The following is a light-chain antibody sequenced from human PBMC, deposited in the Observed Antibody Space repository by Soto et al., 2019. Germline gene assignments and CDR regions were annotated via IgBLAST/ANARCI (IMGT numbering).Light chain of an antibody. CDR1: HSVSNY. Sequence: DIQMTQSPSSLSSSVGDRVTVTCRASHSVSNYVNWYQQKPGIAPKVLISSSSNLQSGVPSRFSGSRSGTNFTLTISSLQPEDFATYYCQQTFGMPPTFGGGTKVEIK. CDR2: SSS. CDR3: QQTFGMPPT. V-gene: IGKV1-39*01. J-gene: IGKJ4*01.